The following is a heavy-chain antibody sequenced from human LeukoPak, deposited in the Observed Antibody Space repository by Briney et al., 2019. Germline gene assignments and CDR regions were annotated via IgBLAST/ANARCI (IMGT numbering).Heavy chain of an antibody. V-gene: IGHV1-18*01. CDR3: ASITMVRGVIPPDAFDI. J-gene: IGHJ3*02. CDR2: ISAYNGNT. CDR1: GYTFTSYG. D-gene: IGHD3-10*01. Sequence: ASVKVSCKASGYTFTSYGISWVRQAPGQGLEWMGWISAYNGNTSYAQKLQGRVTMTTDTSTSTAYMELRSLRSDDTAVYYCASITMVRGVIPPDAFDIWGQGTMVPVSS.